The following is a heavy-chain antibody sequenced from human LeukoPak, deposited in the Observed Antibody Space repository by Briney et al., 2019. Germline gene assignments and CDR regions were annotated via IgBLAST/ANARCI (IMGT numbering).Heavy chain of an antibody. CDR3: ARDRASSSWGSTFDY. J-gene: IGHJ4*02. Sequence: GGSLRLSCAASGFTVSSNYMSWVRQAPGKGLEWVSVIYSGGSTYYADSVKGRFTISRDNSKNTLYLQMNSLRAEDTAVYYCARDRASSSWGSTFDYWGQGTLVTVSS. CDR2: IYSGGST. D-gene: IGHD6-13*01. CDR1: GFTVSSNY. V-gene: IGHV3-53*01.